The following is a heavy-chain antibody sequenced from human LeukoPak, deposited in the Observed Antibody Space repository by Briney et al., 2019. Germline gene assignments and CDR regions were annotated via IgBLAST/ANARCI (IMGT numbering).Heavy chain of an antibody. CDR2: IYYSGST. V-gene: IGHV4-59*08. J-gene: IGHJ6*02. D-gene: IGHD6-19*01. CDR1: GGSISSYY. Sequence: SETLSLTCTVSGGSISSYYWGWIRQPPGKGLEWIGYIYYSGSTNYNPSLKSRVTISVDTSKNQFSLKLSSVTAADTAVYYCARHRAEQWLVRDYYHYGMDVWGQGTTVTVSS. CDR3: ARHRAEQWLVRDYYHYGMDV.